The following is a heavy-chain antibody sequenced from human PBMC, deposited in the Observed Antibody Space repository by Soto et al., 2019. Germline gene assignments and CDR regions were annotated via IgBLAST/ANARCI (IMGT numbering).Heavy chain of an antibody. J-gene: IGHJ5*02. CDR1: GDSLSSVCYY. V-gene: IGHV4-31*03. CDR3: ARGSTMGNWFDX. D-gene: IGHD3-10*01. Sequence: SYTLSLPCTVSGDSLSSVCYYWSWILQQPGKGLELIGYIYYSGSTYYKPSLNSGVTISVDTSKNQFSLKLSSVTAADTAVDYCARGSTMGNWFDXWGQVPLGTVSX. CDR2: IYYSGST.